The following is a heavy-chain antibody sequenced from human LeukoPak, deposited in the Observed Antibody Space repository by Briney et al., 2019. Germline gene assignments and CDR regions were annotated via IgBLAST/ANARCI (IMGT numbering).Heavy chain of an antibody. D-gene: IGHD1-26*01. Sequence: TGGSLRLSCAASGFTFSSYAMSWVRQAPGKGLEWVSVISGSGGSTYYADSVKGRFTISRDNSKNTLYLQMNSLRAEDTAVYYCARHSTVGATDFDYWGQGTLVTVSS. J-gene: IGHJ4*02. CDR2: ISGSGGST. CDR1: GFTFSSYA. V-gene: IGHV3-23*01. CDR3: ARHSTVGATDFDY.